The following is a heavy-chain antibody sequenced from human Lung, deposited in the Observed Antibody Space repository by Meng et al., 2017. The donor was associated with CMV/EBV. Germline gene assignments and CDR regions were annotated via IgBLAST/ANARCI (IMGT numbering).Heavy chain of an antibody. Sequence: ASVXVSXKASGYTFTTYDINWVRQATGQGLEWMGWMNPNSGNTGYAQKFQGRVTLTRVTSMSTAYMELSSLTSDDTAVYYCARTRIEVEPDGRKIKFYNYGMDVWXQGTTVTVSS. V-gene: IGHV1-8*01. CDR1: GYTFTTYD. CDR2: MNPNSGNT. CDR3: ARTRIEVEPDGRKIKFYNYGMDV. J-gene: IGHJ6*02. D-gene: IGHD2-2*01.